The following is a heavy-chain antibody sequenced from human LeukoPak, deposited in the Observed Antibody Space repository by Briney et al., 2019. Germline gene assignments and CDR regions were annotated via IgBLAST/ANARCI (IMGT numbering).Heavy chain of an antibody. D-gene: IGHD5-18*01. V-gene: IGHV3-23*01. CDR2: ISGSGGST. CDR1: GFTFSSYA. Sequence: GGSLRLSCAASGFTFSSYAMSWVRQAPGKGLEWVSAISGSGGSTYYADSMKGRFTISRDNSKNTLYLQMNSLRAEDTAVYYCAKDAQRGYSYGWYFDYWGQGTLVTVSS. CDR3: AKDAQRGYSYGWYFDY. J-gene: IGHJ4*02.